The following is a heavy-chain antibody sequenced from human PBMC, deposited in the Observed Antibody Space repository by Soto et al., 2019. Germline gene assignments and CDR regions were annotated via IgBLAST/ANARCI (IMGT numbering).Heavy chain of an antibody. J-gene: IGHJ5*02. D-gene: IGHD2-21*02. V-gene: IGHV4-31*03. CDR3: ARSGVTGIVIPSHWFDP. CDR1: GDSIGGVGY. CDR2: ISSSGST. Sequence: SETLSLTCTVPGDSIGGVGYWSWIRQFPGRGLEWIGCISSSGSTYYNPALNNRISLSLDTSQNQFSLKLLSVTAADTAIYYCARSGVTGIVIPSHWFDPWGQGTLVTVSS.